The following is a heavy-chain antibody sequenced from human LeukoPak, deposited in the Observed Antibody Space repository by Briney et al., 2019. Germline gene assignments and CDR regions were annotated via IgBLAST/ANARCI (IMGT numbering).Heavy chain of an antibody. CDR2: INHSGST. Sequence: PSETLSLTCTVSGGSISSGGYYWSWIRQHPGKGLEWIGEINHSGSTNYNPSLKSRVTISVDTSKNQFSLKLSSVTAADTAVYYCARTSLTGQRQQLRRQGYYGMDVWGQGTTVTVSS. V-gene: IGHV4-31*03. J-gene: IGHJ6*02. D-gene: IGHD6-13*01. CDR3: ARTSLTGQRQQLRRQGYYGMDV. CDR1: GGSISSGGYY.